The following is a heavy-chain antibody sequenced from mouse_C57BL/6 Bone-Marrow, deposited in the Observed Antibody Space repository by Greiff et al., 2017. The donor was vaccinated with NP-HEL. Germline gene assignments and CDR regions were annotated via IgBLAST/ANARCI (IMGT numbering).Heavy chain of an antibody. CDR2: IDPENGDT. Sequence: VQLQQSGAELVRPGASVKLSCTASGFNIKDDYMHWVKRRPEQGLEWIGWIDPENGDTEYASKFQGKATITADTSSNTAYLQLSSLTSEDTAVYYCTTPPSYYGSIPAYWGQGTLVTVSA. V-gene: IGHV14-4*01. CDR3: TTPPSYYGSIPAY. D-gene: IGHD1-1*01. CDR1: GFNIKDDY. J-gene: IGHJ3*01.